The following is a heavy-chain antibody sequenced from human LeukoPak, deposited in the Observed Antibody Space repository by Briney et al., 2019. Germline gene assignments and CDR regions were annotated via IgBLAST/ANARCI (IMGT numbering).Heavy chain of an antibody. J-gene: IGHJ4*02. CDR3: ARDRGIAVASTPDY. V-gene: IGHV1-2*02. CDR2: INPNSGVT. CDR1: GYTFTGYY. D-gene: IGHD6-19*01. Sequence: ASVKVSCKASGYTFTGYYIHWVRQVPGQGLEWMGWINPNSGVTHYPQKFQGRVTMTRDTSIRTAYMEVSSLRSDDTAVYYCARDRGIAVASTPDYWGQGTLVTVSS.